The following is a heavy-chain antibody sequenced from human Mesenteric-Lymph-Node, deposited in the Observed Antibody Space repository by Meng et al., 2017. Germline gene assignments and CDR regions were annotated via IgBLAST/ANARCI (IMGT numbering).Heavy chain of an antibody. J-gene: IGHJ4*02. CDR3: ARDSSGWLNSYFDY. CDR1: GFTFSSFA. D-gene: IGHD6-19*01. CDR2: MSGSGVYT. V-gene: IGHV3-23*01. Sequence: GESLKISCAASGFTFSSFAMSWVRQAPGKGLEWVSVMSGSGVYTFYADSVKGRFTISRDNSKNTLYLQMNSLRAEDTAVYYCARDSSGWLNSYFDYWGQGTLVTVSS.